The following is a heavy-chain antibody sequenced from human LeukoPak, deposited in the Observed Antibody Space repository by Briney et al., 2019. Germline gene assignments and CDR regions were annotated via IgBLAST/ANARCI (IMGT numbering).Heavy chain of an antibody. D-gene: IGHD3-22*01. V-gene: IGHV3-15*01. CDR1: GFTVSNAW. CDR2: IKSKTDGGTT. J-gene: IGHJ4*02. CDR3: TTLAYDSSGYYYTPLDY. Sequence: GGSLRLSCAASGFTVSNAWMSWVRQAPGKGLEWVGRIKSKTDGGTTDYAAPVKGRFTISRDDSKNTLYLQMNSLKTEDTAVYYCTTLAYDSSGYYYTPLDYWGQGTLVTVSS.